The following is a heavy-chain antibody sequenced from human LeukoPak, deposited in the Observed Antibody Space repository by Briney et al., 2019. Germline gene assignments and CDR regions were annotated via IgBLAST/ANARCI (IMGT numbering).Heavy chain of an antibody. CDR1: GGSISSYY. CDR2: IYYSGST. J-gene: IGHJ4*02. V-gene: IGHV4-59*01. D-gene: IGHD4-17*01. Sequence: NPSETLSLTCTVSGGSISSYYWSWIRQPPGKGLEWIGYIYYSGSTNYNPPLKSRVTISVDTSKNQFSLKLSSVTAADTAVYYCARGYGDYDYWGQGTLVTVSS. CDR3: ARGYGDYDY.